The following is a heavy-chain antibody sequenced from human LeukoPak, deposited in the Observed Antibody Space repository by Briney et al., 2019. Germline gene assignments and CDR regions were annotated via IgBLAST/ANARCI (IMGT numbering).Heavy chain of an antibody. V-gene: IGHV3-11*04. CDR3: ASNYAYYYDSSGYHTT. J-gene: IGHJ5*02. CDR1: GFTFSDYY. D-gene: IGHD3-22*01. Sequence: GGSLRLSCAASGFTFSDYYMSWIRQAPGKGLEWVSYISSSGSTIYYADSVKGRFTISRDNAKNSLYLQMNSLRAEDTAVYYCASNYAYYYDSSGYHTTWGQGTLVTVSS. CDR2: ISSSGSTI.